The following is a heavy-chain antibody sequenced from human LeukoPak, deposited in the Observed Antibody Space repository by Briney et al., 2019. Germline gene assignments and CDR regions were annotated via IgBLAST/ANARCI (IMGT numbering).Heavy chain of an antibody. V-gene: IGHV4-59*08. J-gene: IGHJ4*02. CDR1: GGSISSYY. CDR2: IYYSGST. CDR3: ARQNYDFCSGYPAYYFDY. Sequence: SETLSLTCTVSGGSISSYYWSWIRQPPGKGLEWIGYIYYSGSTNYNPSLKSRVTISVDTSKNQFSLKLSSVTAADTAVYYCARQNYDFCSGYPAYYFDYWGQGTLVTVSS. D-gene: IGHD3-3*01.